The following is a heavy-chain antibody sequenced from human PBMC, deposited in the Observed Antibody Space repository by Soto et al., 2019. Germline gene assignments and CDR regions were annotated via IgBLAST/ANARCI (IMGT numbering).Heavy chain of an antibody. Sequence: PGESLKISCTGVGYSFTSYWIGWVHQMPGKGLEWMGIIYPGDSDTRYSPSFQGQVTISADTSITTAYLQWSSLKASDTAMYYCARGYCTTTICDPWFDPWGQGTLVTVSS. CDR2: IYPGDSDT. CDR3: ARGYCTTTICDPWFDP. CDR1: GYSFTSYW. V-gene: IGHV5-51*07. D-gene: IGHD2-8*01. J-gene: IGHJ5*02.